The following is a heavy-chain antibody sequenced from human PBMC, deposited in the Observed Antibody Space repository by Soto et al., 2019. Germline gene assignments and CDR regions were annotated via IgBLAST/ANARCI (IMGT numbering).Heavy chain of an antibody. Sequence: QVQLQQWGAGLLKPSETLSLTCAVYGGSFSGYYWSWIRQPPGKGLEWIGEINHSGSTNYNPSLKSRVTISVDTSKNQFSLKLGSVTAADTAVYYCARGERWLQPRFDYWGQGTLVTVSS. V-gene: IGHV4-34*01. J-gene: IGHJ4*02. CDR1: GGSFSGYY. CDR3: ARGERWLQPRFDY. CDR2: INHSGST. D-gene: IGHD5-12*01.